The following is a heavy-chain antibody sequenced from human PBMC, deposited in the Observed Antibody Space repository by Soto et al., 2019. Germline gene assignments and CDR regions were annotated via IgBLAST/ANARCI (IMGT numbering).Heavy chain of an antibody. CDR2: IYYSGST. D-gene: IGHD3-3*01. J-gene: IGHJ6*03. CDR1: GGSISSYY. V-gene: IGHV4-59*01. CDR3: ARLKRITIFGEHNYYYYYMDV. Sequence: SETLSLTCTVSGGSISSYYWSWIRQPPGKGLEWIGYIYYSGSTNYNPSLKSRVTISVDTSKNQFSLKLSSVTAVDTAVYYCARLKRITIFGEHNYYYYYMDVWGKGTTVTVSS.